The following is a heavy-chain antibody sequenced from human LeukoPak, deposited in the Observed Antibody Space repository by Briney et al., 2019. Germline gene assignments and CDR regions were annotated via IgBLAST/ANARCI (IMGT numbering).Heavy chain of an antibody. D-gene: IGHD3-10*01. CDR1: GGSISSTYY. CDR2: IDYSGRT. CDR3: AIDRVDGYKLWEL. Sequence: SETLSLTCAVSGGSISSTYYWGWIRQSPGKGLEWIASIDYSGRTYFNASLRSRVTISIDTSESQFSLRLSPVTAADTAVYHCAIDRVDGYKLWELWGQGTLVTVSS. V-gene: IGHV4-39*07. J-gene: IGHJ4*02.